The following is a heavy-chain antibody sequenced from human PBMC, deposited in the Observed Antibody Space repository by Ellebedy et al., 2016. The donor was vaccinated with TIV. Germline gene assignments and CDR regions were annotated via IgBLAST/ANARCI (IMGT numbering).Heavy chain of an antibody. D-gene: IGHD4-23*01. CDR1: GYTLMSYG. J-gene: IGHJ4*02. Sequence: AASVKVSCKASGYTLMSYGICWVRQAPGQGLEWMGWVSPYDGNTNYAPKFQGRVTLTIDTFTGTGYMELRNLRSDDTALYYCARGFRYGSGRWPLDYWGQGTLVTVSS. V-gene: IGHV1-18*01. CDR2: VSPYDGNT. CDR3: ARGFRYGSGRWPLDY.